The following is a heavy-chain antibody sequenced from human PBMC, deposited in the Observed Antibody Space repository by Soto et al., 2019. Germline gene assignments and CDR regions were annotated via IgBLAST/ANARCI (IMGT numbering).Heavy chain of an antibody. J-gene: IGHJ5*02. CDR3: ARAQEGIVPPP. CDR1: GGSLTGYY. V-gene: IGHV4-34*01. CDR2: VKDGGST. D-gene: IGHD1-26*01. Sequence: QVQLQQWGAGLLKPSETLSLTCTVNGGSLTGYYWSWIRQPPGKGLEWIGEVKDGGSTNYSPSLRGRVPKSADTSKTHSPRGLTFVTAANTAVYFCARAQEGIVPPPGDQGARATVSS.